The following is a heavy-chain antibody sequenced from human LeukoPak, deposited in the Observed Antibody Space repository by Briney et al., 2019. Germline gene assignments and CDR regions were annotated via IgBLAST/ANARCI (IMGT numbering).Heavy chain of an antibody. V-gene: IGHV4-39*01. CDR3: ARASFNVVFGNWFDP. J-gene: IGHJ5*02. Sequence: SETLSLTCTVSSGSIGSSSNYWGWIRQAPGKGREWIGIVYYSGSTFYNPSLKSRVTISVDTSKNQFSLKLRSVTAADTAIYYCARASFNVVFGNWFDPWGQGTLVTVSS. D-gene: IGHD2-8*01. CDR1: SGSIGSSSNY. CDR2: VYYSGST.